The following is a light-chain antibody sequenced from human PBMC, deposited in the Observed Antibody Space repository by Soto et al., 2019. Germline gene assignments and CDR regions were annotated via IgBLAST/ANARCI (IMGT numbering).Light chain of an antibody. Sequence: IQVTKYTSTLSASVGDRVTITCRASQSISSWLAWYQQKPGKAPKLLIYDASSLESGVPSRFSGSGSGTEFTLTIISLQPDDFATYYCQQYNTYSTFGQGTKVDI. CDR2: DAS. V-gene: IGKV1-5*01. J-gene: IGKJ1*01. CDR3: QQYNTYST. CDR1: QSISSW.